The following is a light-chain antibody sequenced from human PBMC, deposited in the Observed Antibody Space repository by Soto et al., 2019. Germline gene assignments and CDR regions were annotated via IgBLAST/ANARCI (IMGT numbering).Light chain of an antibody. CDR1: QGISNY. CDR2: AAS. Sequence: DIQMTQSPSSLSASVGDRVTITCRASQGISNYLSWYQQKPGKVPKLLIYAASTLQSGVPSRFSGSGSGTDFTLIISSLQPEDVAAYYCQKYNNAHWTCGQGTKVEIK. CDR3: QKYNNAHWT. V-gene: IGKV1-27*01. J-gene: IGKJ1*01.